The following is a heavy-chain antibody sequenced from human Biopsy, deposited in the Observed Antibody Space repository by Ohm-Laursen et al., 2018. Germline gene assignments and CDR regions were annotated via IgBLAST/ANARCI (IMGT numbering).Heavy chain of an antibody. J-gene: IGHJ6*02. CDR1: GGSFNGYF. Sequence: TLSLTWAVYGGSFNGYFWSWIRQPPGKGLEWIGDITQSGSTNYSPSLKSRVTISVDTAKKQFSLSLRSVTAADTAVDYCARGPLPGIGAAYQGRFLYGMDVWGQGTTVSGSS. CDR3: ARGPLPGIGAAYQGRFLYGMDV. D-gene: IGHD2-2*01. CDR2: ITQSGST. V-gene: IGHV4-34*01.